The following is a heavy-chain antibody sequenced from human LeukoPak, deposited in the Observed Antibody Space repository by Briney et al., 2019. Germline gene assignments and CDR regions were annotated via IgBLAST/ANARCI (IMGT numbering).Heavy chain of an antibody. V-gene: IGHV3-7*01. J-gene: IGHJ4*02. CDR3: ARAASTYYYDSSGYDY. Sequence: GGSLRLSCAASGFTFSSYLMSWVRQAPGKGLEWVANIKQDGSEKYYVDSVKGRFTISRDNAKNSLYLQMNSLRAEDTAVYYCARAASTYYYDSSGYDYWGQGTLVTVSS. D-gene: IGHD3-22*01. CDR1: GFTFSSYL. CDR2: IKQDGSEK.